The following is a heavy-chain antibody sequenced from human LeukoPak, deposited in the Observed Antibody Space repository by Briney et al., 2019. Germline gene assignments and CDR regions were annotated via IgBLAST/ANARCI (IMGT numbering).Heavy chain of an antibody. CDR2: INHSGST. CDR1: GGSFSGYY. CDR3: ARGRDY. V-gene: IGHV4-34*01. J-gene: IGHJ4*02. Sequence: SETLSLTCAVYGGSFSGYYWSWIRQPPGKGLEWIGEINHSGSTNFNPSLKSRVTISVDTSKNQFSMKLSSVTAADTAVYYCARGRDYWGQGTLVTVSS.